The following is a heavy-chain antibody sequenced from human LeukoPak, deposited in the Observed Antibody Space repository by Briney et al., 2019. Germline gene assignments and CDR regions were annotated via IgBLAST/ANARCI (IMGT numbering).Heavy chain of an antibody. CDR2: IYGDGSRI. D-gene: IGHD5-18*01. CDR1: GFTFRSYG. CDR3: TSDTVDTAVGIDY. V-gene: IGHV3-74*01. J-gene: IGHJ4*02. Sequence: PGGSLRLSCAASGFTFRSYGMHWVRQAPGKGLVWVSRIYGDGSRISYADSVKGRFTISRDNAKNTLFLQMNSLRAEDTAVYYCTSDTVDTAVGIDYWGQGTLVTVSS.